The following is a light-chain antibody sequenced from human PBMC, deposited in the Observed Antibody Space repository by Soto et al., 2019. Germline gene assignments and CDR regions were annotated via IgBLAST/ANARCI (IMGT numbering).Light chain of an antibody. J-gene: IGLJ2*01. CDR3: SSFGGSSTR. CDR2: DVS. V-gene: IGLV2-14*01. CDR1: SSDVGGSNY. Sequence: QSALTQPASVSGSPGQSITISCTGTSSDVGGSNYVSWYQQHPGEAPKLLIYDVSYRPSGISNRFSGSKSGNTASLTISGLQAEAEADYFCSSFGGSSTRFGGGTKVTVL.